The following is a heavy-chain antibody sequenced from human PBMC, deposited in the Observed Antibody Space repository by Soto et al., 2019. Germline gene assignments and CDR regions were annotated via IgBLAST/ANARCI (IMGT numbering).Heavy chain of an antibody. CDR2: IIPIFGTA. Sequence: SVKVSCKASGGTFSSYAISWVRQAPGQGLEWMGGIIPIFGTANYAQKFQGRVTITADESTSTAYMELSSLRSEDTAVYYCARVSSTYYYDSSGYLPRYYFDYWGQGTLVTVS. CDR1: GGTFSSYA. D-gene: IGHD3-22*01. CDR3: ARVSSTYYYDSSGYLPRYYFDY. J-gene: IGHJ4*02. V-gene: IGHV1-69*13.